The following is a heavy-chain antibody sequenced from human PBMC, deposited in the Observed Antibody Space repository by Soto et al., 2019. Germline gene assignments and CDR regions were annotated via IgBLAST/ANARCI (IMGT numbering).Heavy chain of an antibody. CDR2: ITTYNGNT. J-gene: IGHJ4*02. CDR3: AREGNYDILTGYPYYFDY. CDR1: GYTFTSYG. Sequence: QVQLVQSGGEVKKPGASVKVSCKASGYTFTSYGITWVRQAPGQGLEWMGWITTYNGNTNYAQKLQGRVTMTTDTXTXTXFMELRSLRSDDTAVYYCAREGNYDILTGYPYYFDYWGQGTLVTVSS. V-gene: IGHV1-18*01. D-gene: IGHD3-9*01.